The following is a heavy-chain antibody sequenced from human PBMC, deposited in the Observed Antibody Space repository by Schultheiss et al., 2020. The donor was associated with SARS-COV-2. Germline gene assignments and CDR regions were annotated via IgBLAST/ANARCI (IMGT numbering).Heavy chain of an antibody. CDR1: GGSFSGYY. J-gene: IGHJ4*02. Sequence: GSLRLSCAVYGGSFSGYYWGWIRQPPGKGLEWIGSIYHSGSTYYNPSLKSRVTISVDTSKNQFSLQLNSVTPEDTAVYYCARGAPSLRITMVRGGIDYWGQGTLVTVSS. D-gene: IGHD3-10*01. CDR3: ARGAPSLRITMVRGGIDY. CDR2: IYHSGST. V-gene: IGHV4-34*01.